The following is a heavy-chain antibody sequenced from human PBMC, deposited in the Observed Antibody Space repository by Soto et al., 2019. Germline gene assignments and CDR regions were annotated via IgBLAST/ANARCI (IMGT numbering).Heavy chain of an antibody. V-gene: IGHV1-69*13. J-gene: IGHJ6*02. CDR3: ARDKVVVGATPEVYYSYGMHV. CDR1: GGTFSSYA. D-gene: IGHD1-26*01. Sequence: GASVKVSCKASGGTFSSYAISWVRQAPGQGLEWMGGIIPIFGTANYAQKFQGRVTITADESTSTAYMELSSLRSEETAVYYCARDKVVVGATPEVYYSYGMHVSGPGATVTVSS. CDR2: IIPIFGTA.